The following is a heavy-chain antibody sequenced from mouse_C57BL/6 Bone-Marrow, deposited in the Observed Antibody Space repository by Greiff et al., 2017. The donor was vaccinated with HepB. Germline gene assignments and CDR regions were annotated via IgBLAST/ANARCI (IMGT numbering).Heavy chain of an antibody. Sequence: VKLQESGPGLVQPSQSLSITCTVSGFSLTSYGVHWVRQPPGKGLEWLGVIWSGGSTDYNAAFISRLSISKDNSKSQVFFKMNSLQADDTAIYYCAKRDNYCDWYFDVWGTGTTVTVSS. CDR1: GFSLTSYG. J-gene: IGHJ1*03. CDR2: IWSGGST. V-gene: IGHV2-4*01. CDR3: AKRDNYCDWYFDV. D-gene: IGHD1-3*01.